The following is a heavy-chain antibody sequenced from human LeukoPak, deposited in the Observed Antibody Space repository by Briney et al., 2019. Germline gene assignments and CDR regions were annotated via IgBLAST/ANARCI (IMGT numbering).Heavy chain of an antibody. D-gene: IGHD3-10*01. J-gene: IGHJ4*02. CDR3: AKDRYGSVDY. CDR1: GFTFSSYG. V-gene: IGHV3-30*02. CDR2: IRYDGSNK. Sequence: GGSLRLSCAASGFTFSSYGMHWVRQAPGKGLEWVAFIRYDGSNKYYADSVKGRFTISRDNSKNTLYLQINSLRAEDTAVYYCAKDRYGSVDYWGQGTLVTVSS.